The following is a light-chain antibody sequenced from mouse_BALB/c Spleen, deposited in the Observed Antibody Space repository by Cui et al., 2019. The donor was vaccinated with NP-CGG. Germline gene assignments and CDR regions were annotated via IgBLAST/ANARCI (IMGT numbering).Light chain of an antibody. CDR1: TGAVTTSNY. J-gene: IGLJ1*01. V-gene: IGLV1*01. Sequence: QAVVTQESALTTSPGETVTLTCRSSTGAVTTSNYANCVQEKPDHLFTGLIGATNNRAPGVPARFSGSLIGDKAALTITGAQTEDEAIYFCALWYSNHWVFGGGTKLTVL. CDR3: ALWYSNHWV. CDR2: ATN.